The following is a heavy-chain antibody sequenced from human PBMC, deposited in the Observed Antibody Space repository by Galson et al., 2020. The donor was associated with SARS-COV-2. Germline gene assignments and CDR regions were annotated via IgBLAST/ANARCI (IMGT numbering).Heavy chain of an antibody. Sequence: GESLKISCTASGFTFGDYAMNWFRQAPGKGLEWVGFIRSKTYGETAIHAAPVKGRFSISRDDSESIAYLQMNSLKTEDTAFYYCSVVVRKTRPYWGQGTLVTVSS. V-gene: IGHV3-49*03. J-gene: IGHJ4*02. D-gene: IGHD2-21*01. CDR2: IRSKTYGETA. CDR3: SVVVRKTRPY. CDR1: GFTFGDYA.